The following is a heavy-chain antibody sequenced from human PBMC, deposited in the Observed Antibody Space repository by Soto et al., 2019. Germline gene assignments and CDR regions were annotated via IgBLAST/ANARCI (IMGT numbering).Heavy chain of an antibody. D-gene: IGHD3-16*01. CDR1: GLTFSKYW. J-gene: IGHJ6*02. CDR3: AKDQGLPRLGYYFYYRMDV. V-gene: IGHV3-7*03. CDR2: IKHDGSEK. Sequence: PGGSLRLSCATSGLTFSKYWMTWVRQAPGKGLEWVATIKHDGSEKSNLDSVEGRFTISRDNAKNSLSLQMNSLRAEDTAVYYWAKDQGLPRLGYYFYYRMDVWGQGTKVTVSS.